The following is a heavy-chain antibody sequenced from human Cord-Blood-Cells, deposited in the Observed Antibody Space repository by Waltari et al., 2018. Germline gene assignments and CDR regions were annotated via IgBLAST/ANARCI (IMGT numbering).Heavy chain of an antibody. CDR2: IYYSGST. CDR1: GGSISSGDYY. CDR3: AGGCSSTSCYNWFDP. Sequence: QVQLQESGPGLVKPSQTLSLTCTVSGGSISSGDYYWSWIRQPPGKGLEWIGYIYYSGSTYYNPSLKSRVTISVYTSKNQFSLKLSSVTAADTAVYYCAGGCSSTSCYNWFDPWGQGTLVTVSS. V-gene: IGHV4-30-4*08. J-gene: IGHJ5*02. D-gene: IGHD2-2*01.